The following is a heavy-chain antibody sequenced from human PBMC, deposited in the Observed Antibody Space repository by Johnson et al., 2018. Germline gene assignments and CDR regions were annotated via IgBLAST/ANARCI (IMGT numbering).Heavy chain of an antibody. V-gene: IGHV3-73*01. Sequence: VQLVQSGGGLVQPGGSLKLSCAASGFTFSGSAMPWVRQASGKGLEWVGRIRSKANNYATAYAASVKGRFTISRDDSQNTAYLQMNSLTTEDTAVYYCTRLEMATNPITTYYYYGMDGWGQGTTVTVSS. D-gene: IGHD5-24*01. CDR3: TRLEMATNPITTYYYYGMDG. CDR2: IRSKANNYAT. CDR1: GFTFSGSA. J-gene: IGHJ6*02.